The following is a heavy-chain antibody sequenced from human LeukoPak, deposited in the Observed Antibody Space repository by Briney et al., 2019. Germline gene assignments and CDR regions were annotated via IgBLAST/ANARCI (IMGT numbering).Heavy chain of an antibody. Sequence: ASVKVSCKASGYTFTDSYIHWMRQTPGQRPVWMGRINPNTGVTNFAADFQDRVTMTRDTSITTAYMELSSLRPDDTAIYYCARGLVEDQIHIHMDVWGKGTTVIVSS. CDR3: ARGLVEDQIHIHMDV. J-gene: IGHJ6*03. CDR2: INPNTGVT. D-gene: IGHD2-2*01. CDR1: GYTFTDSY. V-gene: IGHV1-2*06.